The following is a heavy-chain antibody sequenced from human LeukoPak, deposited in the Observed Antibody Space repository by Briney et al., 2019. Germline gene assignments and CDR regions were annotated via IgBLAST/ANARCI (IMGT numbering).Heavy chain of an antibody. CDR3: AKDIISAAIPDALEI. Sequence: PGGSLRLSCTASGFTFSHYGMHWVRQAPGKGLEWVAVTSYDGSRKHYADSVKGRFTISRDNSKNMLYLQMNSLRAEDTAVYYCAKDIISAAIPDALEIWAQGTMVTVSP. CDR2: TSYDGSRK. J-gene: IGHJ3*02. CDR1: GFTFSHYG. D-gene: IGHD2-2*01. V-gene: IGHV3-30*18.